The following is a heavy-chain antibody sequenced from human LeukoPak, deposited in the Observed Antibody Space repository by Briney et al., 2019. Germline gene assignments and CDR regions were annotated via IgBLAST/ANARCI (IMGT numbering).Heavy chain of an antibody. D-gene: IGHD3-10*01. CDR1: SGSIRSYY. Sequence: PSETLSLTCTVSSGSIRSYYWNWIRQPPGKGLEWIGYIYYSGNTNYNPSLKSRVTISVDTSKNQFSLKLSSVTAADTAVYYCATDNSYGSGSYYTWGQGTLVTVSS. CDR3: ATDNSYGSGSYYT. J-gene: IGHJ4*02. V-gene: IGHV4-59*01. CDR2: IYYSGNT.